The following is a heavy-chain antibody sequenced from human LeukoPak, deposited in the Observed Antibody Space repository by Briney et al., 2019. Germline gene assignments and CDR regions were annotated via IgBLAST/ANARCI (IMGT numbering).Heavy chain of an antibody. V-gene: IGHV4-39*01. CDR2: IYYSWST. J-gene: IGHJ4*02. CDR3: ARQGSGSSFDY. CDR1: GGSISSSSYY. D-gene: IGHD3-10*01. Sequence: SETLSLTCTVSGGSISSSSYYWGWIRQPPGKGLEWIGSIYYSWSTYYNPSLNGRVTISVDTSKNQFSLKLSSVTAADTAVYYCARQGSGSSFDYWGQGTLVTVSS.